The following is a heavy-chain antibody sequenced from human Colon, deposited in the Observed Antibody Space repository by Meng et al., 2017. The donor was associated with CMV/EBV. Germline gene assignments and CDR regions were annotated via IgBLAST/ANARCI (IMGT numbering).Heavy chain of an antibody. CDR3: AREKKTSGSRGLDH. CDR1: GYTCTGYY. D-gene: IGHD3-10*01. Sequence: KASGYTCTGYYMHWVRQAPGQGLEWMGRINPNTGGTNYAQKFQGRVTVTRDTSISTAYMELTRLRSDDTAVYYCAREKKTSGSRGLDHWGQGTLVTVSS. V-gene: IGHV1-2*06. CDR2: INPNTGGT. J-gene: IGHJ4*02.